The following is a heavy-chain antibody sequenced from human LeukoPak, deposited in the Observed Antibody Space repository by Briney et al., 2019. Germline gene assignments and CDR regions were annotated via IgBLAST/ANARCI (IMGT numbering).Heavy chain of an antibody. CDR1: GFTFSSYA. CDR2: ISGSGGST. J-gene: IGHJ4*02. CDR3: AKTYSSSRYYFDY. Sequence: GGSLRLSCAASGFTFSSYAMSWVRQAPGKELEWVSAISGSGGSTYYADSVRGRFTISRDNSKNTLYLQMNSLRAEDTAVYYCAKTYSSSRYYFDYWGQGTLVTVSS. D-gene: IGHD6-13*01. V-gene: IGHV3-23*01.